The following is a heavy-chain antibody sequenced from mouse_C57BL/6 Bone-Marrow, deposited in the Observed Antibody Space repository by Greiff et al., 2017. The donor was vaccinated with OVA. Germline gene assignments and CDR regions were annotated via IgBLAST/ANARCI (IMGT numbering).Heavy chain of an antibody. CDR2: IYTRSGNT. D-gene: IGHD1-1*02. V-gene: IGHV1-81*01. J-gene: IGHJ4*01. CDR3: ERRGGYYAMDY. Sequence: QVQLQQSGAELVRPGASVKLSCKASGYTFTSYGISWVKQRTGQGLEWIGEIYTRSGNTYYNEKFKGKATLTADKSSSTAYMELRSLTSEDSAVYFCERRGGYYAMDYWGQGTSVTVSS. CDR1: GYTFTSYG.